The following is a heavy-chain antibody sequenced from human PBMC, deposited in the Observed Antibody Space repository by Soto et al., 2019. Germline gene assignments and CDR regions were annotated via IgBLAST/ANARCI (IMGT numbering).Heavy chain of an antibody. V-gene: IGHV3-53*04. CDR3: ASEVGHGWFDP. Sequence: EVQLVESGGGLVQPGGSLRLSCAASGFTVSSNYMSWVRQAPGKGLEWVSVIYSGGSTYYADSVKGRFTISRHNSKNTLYLQMSSLRAEDTAVDYCASEVGHGWFDPWGQGTLVTVSS. CDR1: GFTVSSNY. CDR2: IYSGGST. J-gene: IGHJ5*02.